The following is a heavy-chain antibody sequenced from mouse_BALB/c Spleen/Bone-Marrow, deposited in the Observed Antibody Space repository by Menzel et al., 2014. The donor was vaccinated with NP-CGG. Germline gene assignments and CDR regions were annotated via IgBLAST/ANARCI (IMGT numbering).Heavy chain of an antibody. Sequence: EVNVVDSGGDLVKPGGSLKLSCAASGFTFSSYGMSWVRQTPDKRLEWVATINSGGTYTYYPDSVKGRFTISRDNAKNTLYLQMSSLKSEDTAMYYRVRGGEPGDYYAMDFWGQGTSVAVSS. CDR2: INSGGTYT. CDR3: VRGGEPGDYYAMDF. V-gene: IGHV5-6*02. J-gene: IGHJ4*01. CDR1: GFTFSSYG.